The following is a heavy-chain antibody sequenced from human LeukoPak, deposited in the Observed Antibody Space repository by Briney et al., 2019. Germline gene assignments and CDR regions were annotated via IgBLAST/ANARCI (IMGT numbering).Heavy chain of an antibody. CDR2: INSDGSST. V-gene: IGHV3-74*01. D-gene: IGHD4-11*01. CDR1: GFTFSSYW. CDR3: ATVPRGDLSKSYLDY. J-gene: IGHJ4*02. Sequence: PGGSLRLSCAASGFTFSSYWMHWVRQAPGKGLVWVSRINSDGSSTSYADSVKGRFTISRDHAKNTLYLQMNSLRAEDTAVYNCATVPRGDLSKSYLDYWGQGTLVTVSS.